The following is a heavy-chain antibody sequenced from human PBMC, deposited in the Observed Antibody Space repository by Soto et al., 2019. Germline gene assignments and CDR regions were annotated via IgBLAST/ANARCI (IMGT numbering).Heavy chain of an antibody. J-gene: IGHJ6*03. V-gene: IGHV4-31*03. CDR1: GGSISSGGYY. CDR2: IYYSGST. CDR3: ARGPYSSSWYGYYYYYYMDV. Sequence: SETLSLTCTVSGGSISSGGYYWSWIRQHPGKGLEWIGYIYYSGSTYYNPSLKSRVTISVDTSKNQFSLKLSSVTAADTAVYYCARGPYSSSWYGYYYYYYMDVWGKGTTVTVSS. D-gene: IGHD6-13*01.